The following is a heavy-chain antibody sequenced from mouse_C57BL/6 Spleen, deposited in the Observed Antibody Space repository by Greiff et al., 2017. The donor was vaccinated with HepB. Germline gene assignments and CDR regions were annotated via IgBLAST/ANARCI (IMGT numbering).Heavy chain of an antibody. V-gene: IGHV1-7*01. CDR2: INPSSGYT. D-gene: IGHD1-1*01. CDR1: GYTFTSYW. J-gene: IGHJ4*01. CDR3: ASFTTVVASSRDDYAMDY. Sequence: VQLQQSGAELAKPGASVKLSCKASGYTFTSYWMHWVKQRPGQGLEWIGYINPSSGYTKYNQKFKDKATLTADKSSSTAYMQLSSLTYEDSAVYYCASFTTVVASSRDDYAMDYWGQGTSVTVSS.